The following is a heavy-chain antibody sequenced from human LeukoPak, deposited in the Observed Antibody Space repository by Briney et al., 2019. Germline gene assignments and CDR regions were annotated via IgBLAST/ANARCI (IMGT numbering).Heavy chain of an antibody. D-gene: IGHD2-2*01. CDR2: INPNSGDT. J-gene: IGHJ4*02. CDR3: ARDRSIAVEPAAISFSDY. Sequence: ASVKVSCKASGYIFTGYYMHWVRQAPGQGLEWMGWINPNSGDTNFAQKFQGRVTMTRDTSISTAYMELSRLRSDDTAVYYCARDRSIAVEPAAISFSDYWGQGTLVTVSS. CDR1: GYIFTGYY. V-gene: IGHV1-2*02.